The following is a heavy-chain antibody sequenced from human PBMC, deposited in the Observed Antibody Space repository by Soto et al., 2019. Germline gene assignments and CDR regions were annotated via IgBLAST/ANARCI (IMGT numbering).Heavy chain of an antibody. V-gene: IGHV5-51*01. CDR2: IYHRNADT. J-gene: IGHJ6*02. Sequence: ESLDISFKGAGYTFTDYWIGWVRQLPGKGLEWKWIIYHRNADTSYSPSFQGQVTISVDKSNSPVYLQWNSVKASDTAMYYCARRISNFRYSCCAMDVWGQGATVTVSS. D-gene: IGHD5-12*01. CDR1: GYTFTDYW. CDR3: ARRISNFRYSCCAMDV.